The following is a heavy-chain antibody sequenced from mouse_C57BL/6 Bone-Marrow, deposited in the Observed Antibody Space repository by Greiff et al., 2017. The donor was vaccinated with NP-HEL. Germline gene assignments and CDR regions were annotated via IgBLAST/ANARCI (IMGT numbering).Heavy chain of an antibody. V-gene: IGHV1-59*01. Sequence: QVQLKQSGAELVRPGTSVKLSCKASGYTFTSYWMHWVKQRPGQGLEWIGVIDPSDSYTNYNQKFKGKATLTVDTSSSTAYMQLSSLTSEDSAVYYCARWNYYAMDYWGQGTSVTVSS. J-gene: IGHJ4*01. CDR1: GYTFTSYW. CDR3: ARWNYYAMDY. CDR2: IDPSDSYT.